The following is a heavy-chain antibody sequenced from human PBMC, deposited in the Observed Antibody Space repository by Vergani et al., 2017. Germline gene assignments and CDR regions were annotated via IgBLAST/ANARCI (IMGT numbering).Heavy chain of an antibody. CDR3: ERGGVVGFAGNSYYYGMDV. Sequence: QVQLQESGPGLVKPSQTLSLTFTVSGGSISSGSYYWSWIRQPAGKGLEWIGRIYTSGSTNYNPSLKSRVTISVDTSKNQFSLKLSPVTAADTAVYYCERGGVVGFAGNSYYYGMDVWGQ. J-gene: IGHJ6*02. D-gene: IGHD2-2*01. V-gene: IGHV4-61*02. CDR1: GGSISSGSYY. CDR2: IYTSGST.